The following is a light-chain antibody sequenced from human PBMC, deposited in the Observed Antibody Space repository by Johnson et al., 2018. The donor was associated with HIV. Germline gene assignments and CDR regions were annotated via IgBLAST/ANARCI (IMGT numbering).Light chain of an antibody. CDR3: ETWDSSLSGV. CDR1: SSNIGNNY. Sequence: QSVLTQPPSVSAAPGQKVTISFSGSSSNIGNNYVSWYQQLPGTAPKLLIYDNNKRPSGIPDRFSGSKSGTSASLGITGLQTGDEADYYCETWDSSLSGVFGTGTKVTVL. CDR2: DNN. V-gene: IGLV1-51*01. J-gene: IGLJ1*01.